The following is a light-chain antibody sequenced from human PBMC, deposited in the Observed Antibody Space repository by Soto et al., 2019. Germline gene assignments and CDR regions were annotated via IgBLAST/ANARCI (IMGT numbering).Light chain of an antibody. V-gene: IGKV4-1*01. Sequence: DIVMTQSPDSLAVSLGERATINCKSSQSVSYSSNNKNYLAWYQQKPGQPPKLLIYWASTRESGVPERFSGSGSGTDLTLTISRLENEDFAVYDCQQYGSSPLTFDGGTKVEIK. CDR3: QQYGSSPLT. CDR2: WAS. J-gene: IGKJ4*01. CDR1: QSVSYSSNNKNY.